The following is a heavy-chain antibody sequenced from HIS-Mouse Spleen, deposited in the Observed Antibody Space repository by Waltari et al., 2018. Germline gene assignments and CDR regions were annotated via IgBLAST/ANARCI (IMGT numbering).Heavy chain of an antibody. CDR1: GFTFSSYG. V-gene: IGHV3-33*06. D-gene: IGHD2-8*01. J-gene: IGHJ4*02. Sequence: GGGVVQPGRSLRLSCAASGFTFSSYGMHWVRQAPGKGLEWVAVIWYDGSNKYYADSVKGRFTISRDNSKNTLYLQMNSLRAEDTAVYYCAKGGLMVYAIGDYWGQRTLVTVSS. CDR3: AKGGLMVYAIGDY. CDR2: IWYDGSNK.